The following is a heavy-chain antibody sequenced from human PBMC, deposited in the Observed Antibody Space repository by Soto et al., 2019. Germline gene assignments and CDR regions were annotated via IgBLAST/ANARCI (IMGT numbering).Heavy chain of an antibody. CDR2: ITDSGFST. V-gene: IGHV3-23*01. CDR3: AKELGKAATEPFDP. Sequence: GGSLRLSCAASGFTFSSYAMSWVRQAPRKGLEWVSAITDSGFSTFYSDSVKGRFTISRDNSKNTLFLQMNSLRVEDTAVYYCAKELGKAATEPFDPWGQGTLITVSS. D-gene: IGHD6-13*01. J-gene: IGHJ5*02. CDR1: GFTFSSYA.